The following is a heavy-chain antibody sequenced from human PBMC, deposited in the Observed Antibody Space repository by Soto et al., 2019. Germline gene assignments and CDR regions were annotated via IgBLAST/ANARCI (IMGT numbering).Heavy chain of an antibody. CDR2: INPNSGGT. Sequence: ASVKVSCKASGYTFTGYYMHWVRQAPGQGLEWMGWINPNSGGTNYAQKFQGWVTMTRDTAISTAYMELSRLRSDDAAVYYCAREVSKRGAGPNWESPFDYWGQGTLVTVSS. CDR1: GYTFTGYY. D-gene: IGHD7-27*01. CDR3: AREVSKRGAGPNWESPFDY. V-gene: IGHV1-2*04. J-gene: IGHJ4*02.